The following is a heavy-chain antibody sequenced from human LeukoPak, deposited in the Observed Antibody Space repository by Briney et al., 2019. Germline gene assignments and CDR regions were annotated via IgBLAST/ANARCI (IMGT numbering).Heavy chain of an antibody. V-gene: IGHV5-51*01. CDR1: GYSFTSYW. Sequence: GESLKISCKGSGYSFTSYWIGWVRQMPGKGLEWMGIIYPSDSDTRHSPSFQGQVTISADKSISTAYLQWSSLKASDTAMYYCARRERYCSSISCYGVDYWGQGTLVTVSS. J-gene: IGHJ4*02. CDR3: ARRERYCSSISCYGVDY. CDR2: IYPSDSDT. D-gene: IGHD2-2*01.